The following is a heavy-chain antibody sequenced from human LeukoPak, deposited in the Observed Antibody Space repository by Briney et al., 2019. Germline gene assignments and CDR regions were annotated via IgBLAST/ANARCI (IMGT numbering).Heavy chain of an antibody. CDR3: ARADYGGNYTY. CDR1: GGTFRSTA. Sequence: SVKVSFKTSGGTFRSTAFNWVRQAPGQGLEWMGGVVPLFVTPTYALKFRGRVTITADASMSTVYMEVSSLRYEDTATYYCARADYGGNYTYWGQGTLVTVSS. D-gene: IGHD4-23*01. J-gene: IGHJ4*02. V-gene: IGHV1-69*13. CDR2: VVPLFVTP.